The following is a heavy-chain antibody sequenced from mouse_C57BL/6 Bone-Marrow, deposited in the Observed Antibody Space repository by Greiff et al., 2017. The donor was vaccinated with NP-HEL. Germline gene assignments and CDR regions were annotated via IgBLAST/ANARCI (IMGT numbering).Heavy chain of an antibody. V-gene: IGHV1-50*01. J-gene: IGHJ2*01. D-gene: IGHD2-3*01. Sequence: QVQLQQSGAELVKPGASVKLSCKASGYTFTSYWMQWVKQRPGQGLEWIGEIDPSDSYTNYNQKFKGKATLTVDTSSSTAYMQLSSLTSEDSAVYYCASSDGNFFDYWGQGTTLTVSS. CDR1: GYTFTSYW. CDR2: IDPSDSYT. CDR3: ASSDGNFFDY.